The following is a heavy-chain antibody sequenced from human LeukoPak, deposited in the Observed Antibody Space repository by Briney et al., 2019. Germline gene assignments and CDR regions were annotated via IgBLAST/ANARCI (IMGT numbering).Heavy chain of an antibody. CDR3: ARDGVLLYGDLPFDY. CDR2: ISSSSSYI. J-gene: IGHJ4*02. Sequence: GGSLRLSCAASGFTFSSYSMNWVRQAPGKGLEWVSSISSSSSYIYYADSVKGRFTISRDNAKNSLYLQMNSLRAEDTAVYYCARDGVLLYGDLPFDYWGQGTLVTVSS. D-gene: IGHD4-17*01. CDR1: GFTFSSYS. V-gene: IGHV3-21*01.